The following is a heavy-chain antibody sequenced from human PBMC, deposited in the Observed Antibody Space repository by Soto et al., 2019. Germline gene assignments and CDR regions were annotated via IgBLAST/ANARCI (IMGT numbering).Heavy chain of an antibody. D-gene: IGHD6-25*01. CDR1: GFTFSGYG. J-gene: IGHJ6*02. Sequence: HPGGSLRLSCAASGFTFSGYGMHWVRQAPGKGLEWVAVISYDGSNKYYADSVKGRFTISRDNSKNTLYLQMNSLRAEDTAVYYCAKARIYSSGLPNRLYYYGMDVWGQGTTVTVSS. CDR2: ISYDGSNK. CDR3: AKARIYSSGLPNRLYYYGMDV. V-gene: IGHV3-30*18.